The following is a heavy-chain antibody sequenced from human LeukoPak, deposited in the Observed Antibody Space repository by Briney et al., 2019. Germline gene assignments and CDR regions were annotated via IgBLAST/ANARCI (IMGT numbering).Heavy chain of an antibody. CDR3: AELGITMIGGV. CDR1: GFTFSSYW. V-gene: IGHV3-7*01. CDR2: IKQDGSGK. D-gene: IGHD3-10*02. J-gene: IGHJ6*04. Sequence: GGSLRLSCAASGFTFSSYWMSWVRQAPGKGLEWVANIKQDGSGKYYVDSVKGRFTISRDNTKNSLYLQMNSLRAEDTAVYYCAELGITMIGGVWGKGTTVTISS.